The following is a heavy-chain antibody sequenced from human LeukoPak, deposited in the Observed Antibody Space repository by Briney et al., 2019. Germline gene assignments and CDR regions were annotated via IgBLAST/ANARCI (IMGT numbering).Heavy chain of an antibody. J-gene: IGHJ6*02. V-gene: IGHV3-53*01. Sequence: GGPLRLSCVASGFTVSNNYMTWVRQAPGKGLEWVSVIYTNGDTYYADSVKGRFTVSRDNSKNTLYLQMNSLRAADTAMYYCARDGDYFGAMDVWGQGTTVTVSS. CDR3: ARDGDYFGAMDV. CDR2: IYTNGDT. D-gene: IGHD3-10*01. CDR1: GFTVSNNY.